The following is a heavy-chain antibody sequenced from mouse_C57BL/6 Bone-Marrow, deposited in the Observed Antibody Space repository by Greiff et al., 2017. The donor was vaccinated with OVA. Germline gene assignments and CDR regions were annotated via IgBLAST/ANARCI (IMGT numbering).Heavy chain of an antibody. V-gene: IGHV1-61*01. J-gene: IGHJ2*01. Sequence: VQLQQPGAELVRPGSSVKLSCKASGYTFTSYWMDWVQQRPGQGLEGIGNIYPSDSETHYNQKYKDKATLTVDKSSSTVYMQLSSLTSEDSAVYYCARTLNHWCQGTTLTVSS. CDR2: IYPSDSET. CDR3: ARTLNH. D-gene: IGHD1-3*01. CDR1: GYTFTSYW.